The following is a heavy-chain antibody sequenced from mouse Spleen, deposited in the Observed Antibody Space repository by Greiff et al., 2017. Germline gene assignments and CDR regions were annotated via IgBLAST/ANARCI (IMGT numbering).Heavy chain of an antibody. J-gene: IGHJ2*01. D-gene: IGHD1-1*01. CDR2: ISNGGGST. Sequence: EVQLVESGGGLVQPGGSLKLSCAASGFTFSSYTMSWVRQTPEKRLEWVAYISNGGGSTYYPDTVKGRFTISRDNAKNTLYLQMSSLKSEDTAMYYCARLLRWYYFDYWGQGTTLTVSS. V-gene: IGHV5-12-2*01. CDR1: GFTFSSYT. CDR3: ARLLRWYYFDY.